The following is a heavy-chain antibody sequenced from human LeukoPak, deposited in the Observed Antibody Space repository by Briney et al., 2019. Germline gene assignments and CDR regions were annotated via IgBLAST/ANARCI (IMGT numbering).Heavy chain of an antibody. D-gene: IGHD1-26*01. CDR3: ASMNSGSYDDYYYGMDV. V-gene: IGHV1-69*04. J-gene: IGHJ6*02. CDR2: IIPILGIA. CDR1: GGTFSSYA. Sequence: SVKVSCKASGGTFSSYAISWVRQAPGQGLEWMGRIIPILGIANYAQKFQGRVTITADKSTSTAYMELSSLRSEDTAVYYCASMNSGSYDDYYYGMDVWGQGTTVTVSS.